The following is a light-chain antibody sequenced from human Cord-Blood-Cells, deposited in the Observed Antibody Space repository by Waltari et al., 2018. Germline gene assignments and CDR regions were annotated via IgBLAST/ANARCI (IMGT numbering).Light chain of an antibody. CDR2: GAS. CDR1: QSVSSN. CDR3: QQYNNWPPYS. Sequence: EIVMTQPPAPLSVSPGERATLSCRASQSVSSNLAWYQQKPGQAPRLLIYGASTRATGIPARFSGSGSGTEFTLTISSLQSEDFAVYYCQQYNNWPPYSFGQGTKLEI. J-gene: IGKJ2*03. V-gene: IGKV3-15*01.